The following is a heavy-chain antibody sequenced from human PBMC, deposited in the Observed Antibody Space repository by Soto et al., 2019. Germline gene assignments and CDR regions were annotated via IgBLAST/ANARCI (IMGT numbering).Heavy chain of an antibody. J-gene: IGHJ4*02. CDR3: ARTVVVPAAIPLQYYFDY. CDR1: GFTFSSYA. CDR2: ISGSGGST. D-gene: IGHD2-2*02. Sequence: GGFLRLSCAASGFTFSSYAMSWVRQAPGKGLEWVSAISGSGGSTYYADSVKGRFTISRDNSKNTLYLQMNSLRAEDTAVYYCARTVVVPAAIPLQYYFDYWGQGTLVTVSS. V-gene: IGHV3-23*01.